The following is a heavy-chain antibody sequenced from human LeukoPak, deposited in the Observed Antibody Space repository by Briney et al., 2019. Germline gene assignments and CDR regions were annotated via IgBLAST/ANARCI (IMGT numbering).Heavy chain of an antibody. CDR3: ARGIELST. D-gene: IGHD1-7*01. Sequence: GGSLRLSCAASGFTFSISAMTWVRQAPGKGLEWVALINYSGSNAYYADSVRGRFTISRDSSKSMLYLQMDSLRAEDTAIYYCARGIELSTWGQGTMV. CDR1: GFTFSISA. V-gene: IGHV3-23*01. CDR2: INYSGSNA. J-gene: IGHJ3*01.